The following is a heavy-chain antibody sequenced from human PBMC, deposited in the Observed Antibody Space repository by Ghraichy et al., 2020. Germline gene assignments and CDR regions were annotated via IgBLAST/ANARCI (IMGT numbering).Heavy chain of an antibody. J-gene: IGHJ6*02. Sequence: ASVKVSCKASGYTFISYDFNWVRQAPGQGLEWMGWINTYNGNTNYAKKLQGRVTMTTDTSTSTAYMELRSLRSDDTAVYYCARDKELVTAISRTPYHYYGMDVWGQGTTVTVSS. CDR1: GYTFISYD. D-gene: IGHD2-21*02. CDR3: ARDKELVTAISRTPYHYYGMDV. V-gene: IGHV1-18*04. CDR2: INTYNGNT.